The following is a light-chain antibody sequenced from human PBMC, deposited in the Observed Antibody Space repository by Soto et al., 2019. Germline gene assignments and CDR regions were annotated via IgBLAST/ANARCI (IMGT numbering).Light chain of an antibody. CDR1: SSDVGSYNL. CDR3: CSYASSTTFVV. CDR2: EVS. Sequence: QTVVTQPASVSGSPGQSITISCTGTSSDVGSYNLVSWYQQHPGKAPKLMIYEVSKRPSGVSNLFSGSKSGNTASLTISGLQAEDEADYYCCSYASSTTFVVFGTGTKVTVL. V-gene: IGLV2-23*02. J-gene: IGLJ1*01.